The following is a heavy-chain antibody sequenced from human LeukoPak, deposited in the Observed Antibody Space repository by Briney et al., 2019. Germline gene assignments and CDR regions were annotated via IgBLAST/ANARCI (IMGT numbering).Heavy chain of an antibody. V-gene: IGHV1-69*05. Sequence: SVKVSCKASGGTFSSYGVSWVRQAPGQGLEWMGGIIPIFGTADYAQKFQGRVTITTDESTSTAYMELSSLRSEDTAVYYCARDSGNYWSGYYAFDPWGQGTLVTVSS. D-gene: IGHD3-3*01. CDR3: ARDSGNYWSGYYAFDP. CDR1: GGTFSSYG. CDR2: IIPIFGTA. J-gene: IGHJ5*02.